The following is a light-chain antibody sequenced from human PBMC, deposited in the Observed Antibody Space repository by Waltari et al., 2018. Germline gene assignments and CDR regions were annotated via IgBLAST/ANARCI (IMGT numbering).Light chain of an antibody. CDR2: QDI. V-gene: IGLV3-1*01. CDR1: ILGSKY. Sequence: SYELTQPPSVSVSPGQTASITCSGDILGSKYASWYKHKAGQSPLLVIYQDINRPSGIPERFSGSKSGNTATLTISGTQAMDDADYYCQALGSNRWVFGGGTKLTVL. J-gene: IGLJ3*02. CDR3: QALGSNRWV.